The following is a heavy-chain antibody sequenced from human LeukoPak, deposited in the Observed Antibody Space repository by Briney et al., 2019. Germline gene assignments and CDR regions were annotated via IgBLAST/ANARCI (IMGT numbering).Heavy chain of an antibody. Sequence: PGGSLRLSCAASGFTFTSYSMNWVRQAPGKGLEWVANIKQDGSEKYYVDSVKGRFTISRDNAKNSLYLQMNSLRAEDTALYYCAKDKYQLLHDAFDIWGQGTMVTVSS. CDR2: IKQDGSEK. J-gene: IGHJ3*02. CDR3: AKDKYQLLHDAFDI. V-gene: IGHV3-7*03. CDR1: GFTFTSYS. D-gene: IGHD2-2*01.